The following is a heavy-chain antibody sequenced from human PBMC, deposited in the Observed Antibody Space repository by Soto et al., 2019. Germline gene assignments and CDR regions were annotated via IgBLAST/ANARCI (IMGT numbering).Heavy chain of an antibody. J-gene: IGHJ4*02. V-gene: IGHV3-30*18. Sequence: LRLSCAASGFTFSSYGMHWVRQAPGKGLEWVAVISYDGSNKYYADSVKGRFTISRDNSKNTLYLQMNSLRAEDTAVYYCAKAPTAMVTFFDYWGQGTLVTVSS. CDR3: AKAPTAMVTFFDY. D-gene: IGHD5-18*01. CDR1: GFTFSSYG. CDR2: ISYDGSNK.